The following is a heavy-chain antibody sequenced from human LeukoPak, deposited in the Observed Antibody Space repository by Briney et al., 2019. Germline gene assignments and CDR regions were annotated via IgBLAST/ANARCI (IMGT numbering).Heavy chain of an antibody. Sequence: PGGSLRLSCAASGFTFSSYAMSWVRQAPGKGLEWVSTISGSGGTTYYADSVKGRFSISRDNSKNTLYLHMNSLRAEDTAVYYCAAQKRGTSRPYYFTTGAREPCSPSPQ. CDR3: AAQKRGTSRPYYFTT. CDR2: ISGSGGTT. J-gene: IGHJ4*02. CDR1: GFTFSSYA. D-gene: IGHD3-16*02. V-gene: IGHV3-23*01.